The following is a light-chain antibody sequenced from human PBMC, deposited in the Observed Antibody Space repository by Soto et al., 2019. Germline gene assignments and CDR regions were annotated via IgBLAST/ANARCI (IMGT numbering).Light chain of an antibody. CDR3: MQALQSPLT. CDR1: QSLLHSNGFKY. V-gene: IGKV2-28*01. J-gene: IGKJ4*01. CDR2: LGS. Sequence: DIVMTQSPLSLPVTPGEPASISCRSSQSLLHSNGFKYLDWYLQKPGQSPQLLIYLGSNRASGVPDRFSGSGSGTDFTLKISRVEAEYVGVYYCMQALQSPLTFGGGTKVDIK.